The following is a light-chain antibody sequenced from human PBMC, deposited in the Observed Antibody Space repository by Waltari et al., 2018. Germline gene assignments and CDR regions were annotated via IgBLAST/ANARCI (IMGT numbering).Light chain of an antibody. CDR1: QGISSY. V-gene: IGKV1-8*01. J-gene: IGKJ1*01. CDR2: AAS. Sequence: AIRMTQSPSSFSASTGDRVTITCRASQGISSYLAWYQQKPGQAPKLLIYAASTLQSGVPSRFSGSGSGTDFTLTISCLQSEDFATYFCRHYYNYPWTFGQGTKVEIK. CDR3: RHYYNYPWT.